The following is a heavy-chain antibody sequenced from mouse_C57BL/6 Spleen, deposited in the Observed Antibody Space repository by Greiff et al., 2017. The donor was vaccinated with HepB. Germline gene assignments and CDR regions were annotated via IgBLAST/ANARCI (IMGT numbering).Heavy chain of an antibody. D-gene: IGHD2-2*01. CDR2: IDPETGGT. CDR3: TREGTDYGFHSDY. V-gene: IGHV1-15*01. J-gene: IGHJ2*01. Sequence: QVQLQQSGAELVRPGASVTLSCKASGYTFTDYEMHWVKQTPVHGLEWIGAIDPETGGTAYNQKFKGKAILTADKSSSTAYMELRSLTSEDSAVYYCTREGTDYGFHSDYWGQGTTLTVSS. CDR1: GYTFTDYE.